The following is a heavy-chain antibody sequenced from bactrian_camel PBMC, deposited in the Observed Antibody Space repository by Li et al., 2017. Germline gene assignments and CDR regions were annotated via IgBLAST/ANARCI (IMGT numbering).Heavy chain of an antibody. J-gene: IGHJ4*01. Sequence: HVQLVESGGGSVQAGGSLRLSCAVTGVTSRDRCMGWFRQAPGKALVGVAAIYTGTNSTTYAASAKGRFTISRDNAKNTLYLQLNSLQTEDTAMYYCLSSLGSDEGYWGQGTQVTVS. D-gene: IGHD5*01. V-gene: IGHV3S1*01. CDR1: GVTSRDRC. CDR3: LSSLGSDEGY. CDR2: IYTGTNST.